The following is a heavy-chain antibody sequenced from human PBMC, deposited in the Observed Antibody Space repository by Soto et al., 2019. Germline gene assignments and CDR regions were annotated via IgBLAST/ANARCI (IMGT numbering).Heavy chain of an antibody. J-gene: IGHJ6*02. CDR2: IYYSGST. CDR3: AGYCISTSCYVYYYYGMDV. CDR1: GGSVSSGSYY. D-gene: IGHD2-2*01. V-gene: IGHV4-61*01. Sequence: QVQLQESGPGLVKPSETLSLTCTVSGGSVSSGSYYWSWIRQPPGKGLEWIGYIYYSGSTNYNPSLKSRVTISVATSKNQFSLKLSSVTAADTAVYYCAGYCISTSCYVYYYYGMDVWGQGTTVTVSS.